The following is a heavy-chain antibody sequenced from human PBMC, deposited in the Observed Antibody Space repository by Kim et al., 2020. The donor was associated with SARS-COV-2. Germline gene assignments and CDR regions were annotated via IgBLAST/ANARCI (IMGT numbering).Heavy chain of an antibody. CDR3: ARGGGNDY. Sequence: GESLRLSCEASGFTFSNYWMTWVRQAPGKGLEWVANIKQLGSEKTYVDSVKGRFTISRDNANNSLYLQMNSLRAEDTAVYYCARGGGNDYWGQGTLVTVSS. D-gene: IGHD3-16*01. CDR1: GFTFSNYW. CDR2: IKQLGSEK. V-gene: IGHV3-7*01. J-gene: IGHJ4*02.